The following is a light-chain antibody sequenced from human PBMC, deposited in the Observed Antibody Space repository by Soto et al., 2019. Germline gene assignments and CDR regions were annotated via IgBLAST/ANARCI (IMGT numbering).Light chain of an antibody. J-gene: IGKJ1*01. Sequence: EIVMTQSPATLSVSPGGRATLSCRASQSVSSYLAWYQQKPGQAPRLLIYDASNRATGIPARFSGSGSGTDFTLTISSLEPEDFAVYYCQQSHNWPRTFGQGTKV. V-gene: IGKV3-11*01. CDR2: DAS. CDR3: QQSHNWPRT. CDR1: QSVSSY.